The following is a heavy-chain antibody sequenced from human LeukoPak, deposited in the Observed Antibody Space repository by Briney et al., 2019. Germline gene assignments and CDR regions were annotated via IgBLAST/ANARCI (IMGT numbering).Heavy chain of an antibody. V-gene: IGHV4-4*07. J-gene: IGHJ5*02. D-gene: IGHD3-22*01. CDR3: ARDKAESSGYYWYDNWFDP. CDR2: IYTSGST. Sequence: SETLSLTCTVSGGSISSYYWSWIRRPAGKGLEWIGRIYTSGSTNYNPSLKSRVTMSVDTSKNQFSLKLSSVTAADTAVYYCARDKAESSGYYWYDNWFDPWGQGTLVTVSS. CDR1: GGSISSYY.